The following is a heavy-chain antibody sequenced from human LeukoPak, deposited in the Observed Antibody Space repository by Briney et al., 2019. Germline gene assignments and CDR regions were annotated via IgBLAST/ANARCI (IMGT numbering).Heavy chain of an antibody. CDR2: ISGSGTSI. D-gene: IGHD6-19*01. Sequence: GGSLRLSCAGSGFTFSNYEMNWVRQAPGKGLEWLSYISGSGTSIFYADSVKGRFTISRDNSKNTLYLQMNSLRAEDTAVYYCAKQCGGSDWFDAFDIWGQGTMVTVSS. J-gene: IGHJ3*02. V-gene: IGHV3-48*03. CDR3: AKQCGGSDWFDAFDI. CDR1: GFTFSNYE.